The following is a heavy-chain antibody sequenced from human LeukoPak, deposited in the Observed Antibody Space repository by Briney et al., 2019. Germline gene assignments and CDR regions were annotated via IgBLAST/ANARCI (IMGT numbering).Heavy chain of an antibody. J-gene: IGHJ4*02. D-gene: IGHD4-17*01. CDR2: INSDGSIT. CDR3: ARNLGLRDDY. V-gene: IGHV3-74*01. CDR1: GFTFSSYW. Sequence: PGGSLRLSCAASGFTFSSYWMHGARQAPGKGLVWVSRINSDGSITNYADSVKGRFTISRDNAKNTLYLQMNSLRAEDMAIYYGARNLGLRDDYWGQGTLVTVSS.